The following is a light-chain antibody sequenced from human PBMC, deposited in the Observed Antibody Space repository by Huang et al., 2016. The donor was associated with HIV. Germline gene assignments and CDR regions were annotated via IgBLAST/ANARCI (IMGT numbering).Light chain of an antibody. CDR1: QSVLDGRSMKNY. CDR2: WAT. CDR3: LQYYSVPQT. V-gene: IGKV4-1*01. Sequence: DIVMTQSPDSLAVSPGGRATINCKSSQSVLDGRSMKNYLAWFQQKPGRPPKLLIYWATTRESGVPDRFSGSGSGTDFTLTINNLQAEDVAVYFCLQYYSVPQTFGHGTKVEI. J-gene: IGKJ1*01.